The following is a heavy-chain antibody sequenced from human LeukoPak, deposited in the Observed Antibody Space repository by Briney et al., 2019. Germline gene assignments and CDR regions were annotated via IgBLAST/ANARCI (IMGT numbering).Heavy chain of an antibody. CDR1: GGTFSSYA. CDR3: ARELMTTVTTHYYYYYMDV. Sequence: SVKVSCKASGGTFSSYAISWVRQAPGQGLEWMGRITLIFGTANYAQKFQGRVTITTDESTSTAYMELSSLRSEDTAVYYCARELMTTVTTHYYYYYMDVWGKGTTVTVSS. CDR2: ITLIFGTA. D-gene: IGHD4-17*01. J-gene: IGHJ6*03. V-gene: IGHV1-69*05.